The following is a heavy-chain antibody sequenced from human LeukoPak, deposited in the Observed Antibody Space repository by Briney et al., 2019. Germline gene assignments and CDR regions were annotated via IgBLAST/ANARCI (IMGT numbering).Heavy chain of an antibody. CDR1: GFTFSSYW. J-gene: IGHJ4*02. CDR3: ARGVVVAPDVTPFDY. Sequence: GGSLRLSCAASGFTFSSYWMSWVRQAPGKGLEWVANIKQDGSEKYYVDSVKGRFTISRDNAKNSLYLQMNSLRAEDTALYYCARGVVVAPDVTPFDYWGQGTLVTVSS. V-gene: IGHV3-7*03. CDR2: IKQDGSEK. D-gene: IGHD2-2*01.